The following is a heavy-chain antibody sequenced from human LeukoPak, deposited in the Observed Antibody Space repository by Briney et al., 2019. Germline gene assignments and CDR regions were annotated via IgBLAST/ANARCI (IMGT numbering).Heavy chain of an antibody. Sequence: PSETLSLTCTVSGGSIGSSSYYWGWIRQPPGKGLEWIGSIYYSGSTYYNPSLKSRVTISVDTSKNQFSLKLSSVTAADTAVYYCASGVYCSGWFLDYWGQGTLVTVSS. CDR2: IYYSGST. CDR3: ASGVYCSGWFLDY. D-gene: IGHD6-19*01. CDR1: GGSIGSSSYY. J-gene: IGHJ4*02. V-gene: IGHV4-39*01.